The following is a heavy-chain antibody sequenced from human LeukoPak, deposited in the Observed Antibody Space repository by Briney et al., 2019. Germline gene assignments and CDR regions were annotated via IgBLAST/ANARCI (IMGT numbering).Heavy chain of an antibody. CDR1: GYTFTGYY. D-gene: IGHD4-23*01. CDR2: INPNSGGT. Sequence: ASVKVSCEASGYTFTGYYMHWVRQTPGQGLEWMGWINPNSGGTNYAQKFQGRVTMTRDTSISTAYMELSRLRSDDTAVYYCARDRVVTPGYYYYYYMDVWGKGTTVTVSS. J-gene: IGHJ6*03. CDR3: ARDRVVTPGYYYYYYMDV. V-gene: IGHV1-2*02.